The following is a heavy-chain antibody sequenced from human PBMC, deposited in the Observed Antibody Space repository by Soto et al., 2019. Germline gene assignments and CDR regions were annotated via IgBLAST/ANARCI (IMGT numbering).Heavy chain of an antibody. CDR1: GDSASSNTAA. Sequence: SQTLSLTCAISGDSASSNTAAWNWIRSSPSRGLEWLGRTYYRSNWRHDYAVSVKSRITVNPDTSKNHFSLQLNSVTPDDTAVYYCPRGVAGSGFDLWGQGTLVTVSS. V-gene: IGHV6-1*01. D-gene: IGHD6-19*01. J-gene: IGHJ4*02. CDR2: TYYRSNWRH. CDR3: PRGVAGSGFDL.